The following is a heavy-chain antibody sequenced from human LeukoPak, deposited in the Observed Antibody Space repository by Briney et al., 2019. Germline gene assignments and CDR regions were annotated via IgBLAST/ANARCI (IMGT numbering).Heavy chain of an antibody. CDR2: ISGSGGST. V-gene: IGHV3-23*01. D-gene: IGHD2-21*02. J-gene: IGHJ4*02. CDR3: AKGMMVTTTFLDY. CDR1: GFTFSSYA. Sequence: GGSLRLSCAASGFTFSSYAMSWVRQAPGKGLEWVSAISGSGGSTYYADSVKGRFTISRDNSKNTLYLQMNSLRAEDTAVNYCAKGMMVTTTFLDYWGQGTLVTVSS.